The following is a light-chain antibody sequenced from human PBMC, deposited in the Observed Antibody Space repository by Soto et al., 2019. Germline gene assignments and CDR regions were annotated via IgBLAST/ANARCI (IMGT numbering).Light chain of an antibody. CDR3: QQYNNWPGT. J-gene: IGKJ1*01. CDR1: QTITSN. Sequence: VMTQSPATLTVSPANTVTLSCRANQTITSNLAWYQQKPGQAPRLLIYGASTGATGIPARFSGSGSGTEFTLTISSLQYEDFAVYYCQQYNNWPGTFGQGTKVDIK. V-gene: IGKV3-15*01. CDR2: GAS.